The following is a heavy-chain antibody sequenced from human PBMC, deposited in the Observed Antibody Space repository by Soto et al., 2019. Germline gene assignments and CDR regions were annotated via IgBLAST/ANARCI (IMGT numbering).Heavy chain of an antibody. J-gene: IGHJ5*02. CDR1: GGSFSGYY. D-gene: IGHD3-22*01. Sequence: SETLSLTCAVYGGSFSGYYWSWIRQPPGKGLEWIGEINQSGSTNYNPALKSGGTISVDTSKNQFSLKLSSVTAADTAVYYCARGVFGLFSTWGQGTLVTVSS. CDR3: ARGVFGLFST. V-gene: IGHV4-34*01. CDR2: INQSGST.